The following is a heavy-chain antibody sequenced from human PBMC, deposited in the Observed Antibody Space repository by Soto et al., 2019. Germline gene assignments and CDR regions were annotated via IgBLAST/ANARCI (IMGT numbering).Heavy chain of an antibody. CDR3: ATPYSSSWFSPFDY. Sequence: EVQLLESGGGLVQPGGSLRLSCAASGFTFGSYAMSWVRQAPGKGLEWVSSIGAGYGTYYADSVKGRFTISRDNSKNTLYLQMNSLRAEDTARYYCATPYSSSWFSPFDYWGQGSLVTVSS. J-gene: IGHJ4*02. CDR1: GFTFGSYA. V-gene: IGHV3-23*01. D-gene: IGHD6-13*01. CDR2: IGAGYGT.